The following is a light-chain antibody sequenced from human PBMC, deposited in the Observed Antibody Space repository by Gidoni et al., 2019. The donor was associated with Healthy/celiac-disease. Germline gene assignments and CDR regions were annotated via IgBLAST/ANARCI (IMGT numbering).Light chain of an antibody. CDR2: DVS. V-gene: IGLV2-11*01. Sequence: QSALTQPRPVSGSPGQSVTISCTGTSSDVGGYNYVSWYQQHPGKAPKLMIDDVSKRPSGVPDRFSGSKSGNAASLTISGLQAEDEADYYCCSYAGSFHVVFGGGTKLTVL. J-gene: IGLJ2*01. CDR1: SSDVGGYNY. CDR3: CSYAGSFHVV.